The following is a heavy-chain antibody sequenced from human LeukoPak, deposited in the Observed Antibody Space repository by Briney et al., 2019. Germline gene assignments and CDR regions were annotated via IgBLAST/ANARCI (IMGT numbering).Heavy chain of an antibody. Sequence: GGAPKTPLRGPGNSFTSYWHARGPQIPGKGLGGMGIIYPGDSDTRYSPSFQGQVTISADKSISTAYLQWSSLKASDTAMYYCARHLGYCSSTSCYPYFDYWGQGTLVTVSS. CDR1: GNSFTSYW. D-gene: IGHD2-2*01. CDR2: IYPGDSDT. J-gene: IGHJ4*02. V-gene: IGHV5-51*02. CDR3: ARHLGYCSSTSCYPYFDY.